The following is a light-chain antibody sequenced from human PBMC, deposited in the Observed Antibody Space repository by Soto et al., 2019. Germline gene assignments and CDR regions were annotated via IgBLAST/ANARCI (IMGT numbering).Light chain of an antibody. V-gene: IGKV3-20*01. CDR1: QSVTTQ. CDR2: AAS. CDR3: QQYGGSPFT. J-gene: IGKJ3*01. Sequence: IVLTQYPGTLSLSPGERATLSCRAGQSVTTQLAWYQQKPGQAPRLLIYAASTRATGVPDRFSGTGSGTDFALTISRLETDDSAVYYCQQYGGSPFTFGPGTKVDIK.